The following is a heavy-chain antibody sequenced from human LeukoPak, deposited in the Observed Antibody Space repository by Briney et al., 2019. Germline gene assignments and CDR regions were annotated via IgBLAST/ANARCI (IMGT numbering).Heavy chain of an antibody. CDR3: ARCLVYGDYGEGFDY. CDR2: ISYDGSNK. J-gene: IGHJ4*02. D-gene: IGHD4-17*01. Sequence: PGGSLRLSCAASGFTFSSYWMHWVRQAPGKGLEWVAVISYDGSNKYYTDSVKGRFTISRDNSKNTLYLQMNSLRAEDTAVYYCARCLVYGDYGEGFDYWGQGTLVTVSS. V-gene: IGHV3-30-3*01. CDR1: GFTFSSYW.